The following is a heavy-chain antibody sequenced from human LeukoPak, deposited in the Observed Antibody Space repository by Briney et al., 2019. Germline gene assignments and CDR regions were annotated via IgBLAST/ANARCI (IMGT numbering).Heavy chain of an antibody. V-gene: IGHV4-59*01. CDR3: ARGRSNYYGMDV. D-gene: IGHD1-26*01. CDR1: DGTINSYY. CDR2: IYYNGNT. Sequence: SETLSLTCSVSDGTINSYYWNWIRRPPGKGLEWIGYIYYNGNTNYSPSLKSRVTMSVDTSKNLFSLKVSSVTAADTAVYYCARGRSNYYGMDVWGQGTTVTVSS. J-gene: IGHJ6*02.